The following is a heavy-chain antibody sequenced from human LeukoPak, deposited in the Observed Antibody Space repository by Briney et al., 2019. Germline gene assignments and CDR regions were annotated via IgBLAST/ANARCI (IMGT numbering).Heavy chain of an antibody. CDR3: AKDDYPYYAMDV. V-gene: IGHV3-23*01. Sequence: GGSLRLSCAASGFTFSSYAMSWVRQAPGKGLEWVSTISGSGGSTFYADSVKGRFTISRDNSRNTLYLQMNSLRAEDTAIYYCAKDDYPYYAMDVWGRGTTVTVSS. CDR1: GFTFSSYA. CDR2: ISGSGGST. J-gene: IGHJ6*02.